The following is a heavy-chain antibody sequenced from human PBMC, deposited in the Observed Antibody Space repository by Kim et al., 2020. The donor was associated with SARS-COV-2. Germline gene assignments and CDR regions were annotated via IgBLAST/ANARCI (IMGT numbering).Heavy chain of an antibody. Sequence: ASVKVSCKASGYTFTNYGISWVRQAPGQGLEWMGWISASNGDTNYVQKFRGRVTMTTETSTSTAYMELRSLRSDDTGMYYCARDEHNSGSYRDYWGQGTLVTVSS. CDR1: GYTFTNYG. V-gene: IGHV1-18*04. CDR3: ARDEHNSGSYRDY. CDR2: ISASNGDT. J-gene: IGHJ4*02. D-gene: IGHD3-10*01.